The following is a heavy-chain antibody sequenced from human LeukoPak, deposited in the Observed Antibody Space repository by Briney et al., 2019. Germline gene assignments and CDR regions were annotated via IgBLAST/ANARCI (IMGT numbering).Heavy chain of an antibody. V-gene: IGHV3-21*01. CDR2: ISSSSSYI. D-gene: IGHD2-2*01. CDR3: ARDVGVVPAAQGDYYYYYMDV. CDR1: EFTFSSYP. Sequence: GGSLRLSCAASEFTFSSYPMSWVRQAPGKGLEWVSSISSSSSYIYYADSVKGRFTISRDNAKNSLYLQMNSLRAEDTAVYYCARDVGVVPAAQGDYYYYYMDVWGKGTTVTVSS. J-gene: IGHJ6*03.